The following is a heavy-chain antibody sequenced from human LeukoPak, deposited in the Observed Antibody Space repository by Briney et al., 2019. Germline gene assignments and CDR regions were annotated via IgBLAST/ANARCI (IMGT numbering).Heavy chain of an antibody. V-gene: IGHV3-30*04. CDR1: GFTFSSYA. CDR2: ISYDGSNK. D-gene: IGHD1-1*01. CDR3: ARENQVRKGDYYYYMDV. J-gene: IGHJ6*03. Sequence: PGGSLRLSCAASGFTFSSYAMHWVRQVPGKGLEWVAVISYDGSNKYYADSVKGRFTISRDNSKNTLYLQMNSLRAEDTAVYYCARENQVRKGDYYYYMDVWGKGTTVTVSS.